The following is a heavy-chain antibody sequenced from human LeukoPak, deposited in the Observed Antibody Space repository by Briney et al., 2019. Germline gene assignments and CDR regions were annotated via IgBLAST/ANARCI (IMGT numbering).Heavy chain of an antibody. Sequence: GRFTISRDNAKNSPFLQMNSLRVEDTAVYYCARDRGYSTFDYWGQGTLVTVSS. CDR3: ARDRGYSTFDY. J-gene: IGHJ4*02. V-gene: IGHV3-11*06. D-gene: IGHD4-23*01.